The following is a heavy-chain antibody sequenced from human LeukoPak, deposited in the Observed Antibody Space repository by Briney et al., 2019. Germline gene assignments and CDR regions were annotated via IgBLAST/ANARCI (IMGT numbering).Heavy chain of an antibody. CDR2: ISGGTT. CDR3: AKSVYGSGNY. D-gene: IGHD3-10*01. V-gene: IGHV3-23*01. J-gene: IGHJ4*02. Sequence: GGSLRLSCAASGFPISSYGMSWVRQAPGKGLEWVSSISGGTTYYADSVKGRFTISRDNYKNIVSLQMNSLRAEDTAIYYCAKSVYGSGNYWGQGPLVTVSS. CDR1: GFPISSYG.